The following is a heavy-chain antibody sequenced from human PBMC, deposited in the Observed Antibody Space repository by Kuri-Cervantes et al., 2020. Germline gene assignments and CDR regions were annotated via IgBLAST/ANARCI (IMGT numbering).Heavy chain of an antibody. CDR2: ISQSGNT. V-gene: IGHV4-38-2*01. CDR3: ASGAYGSRSSNWFDP. D-gene: IGHD3-10*01. Sequence: GSLRLSCAVSGYSISSGYYWGWIRQPPGKGLEWIGSISQSGNTFYNPSLKSRVTISIDKSENQFSLKLNSVTAADMAVYFCASGAYGSRSSNWFDPWGQGTLVTVSS. J-gene: IGHJ5*02. CDR1: GYSISSGYY.